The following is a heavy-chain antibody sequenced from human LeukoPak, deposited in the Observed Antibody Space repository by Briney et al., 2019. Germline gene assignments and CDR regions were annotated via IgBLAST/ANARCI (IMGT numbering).Heavy chain of an antibody. CDR2: INHSGST. V-gene: IGHV4-34*01. J-gene: IGHJ6*03. Sequence: SETLSLTCAVYGGSFSGYYWTWIRQPPGKGLEWIGEINHSGSTKYNPALKSRVTISVDTSKNQFSLKLSSVTAADTAMYYCSRLGQWPQSYYYSYNTDVWGKGTTATVSS. CDR1: GGSFSGYY. D-gene: IGHD6-19*01. CDR3: SRLGQWPQSYYYSYNTDV.